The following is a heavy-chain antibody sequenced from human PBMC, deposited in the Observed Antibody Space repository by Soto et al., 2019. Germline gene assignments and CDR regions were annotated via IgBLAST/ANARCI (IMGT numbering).Heavy chain of an antibody. J-gene: IGHJ4*02. CDR1: GFTVSSNY. V-gene: IGHV3-66*01. CDR2: IYSGGST. Sequence: GGSLRLSCAASGFTVSSNYMSWVRQAPGKGLEWVSVIYSGGSTYYADSVKGRFTISRDNSKNTLYLQMNSLRAEDTAVYYCASQRSDTAMVLVYWGQGTLVTVSS. CDR3: ASQRSDTAMVLVY. D-gene: IGHD5-18*01.